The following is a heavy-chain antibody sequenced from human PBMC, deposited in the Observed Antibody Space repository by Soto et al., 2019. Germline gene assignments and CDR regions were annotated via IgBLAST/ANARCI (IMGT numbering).Heavy chain of an antibody. CDR3: ARDLGGDSSNLALYFDY. J-gene: IGHJ4*02. CDR1: GGTFSSYA. Sequence: GASVKVSCKASGGTFSSYAISWVRQAPGQGLEWMGWINPNSGGTNYAQKFQGRVTMTRDTSISTAYMELSRLRSDDTAVYYCARDLGGDSSNLALYFDYWGQGTLVTVSS. CDR2: INPNSGGT. V-gene: IGHV1-2*02. D-gene: IGHD2-21*02.